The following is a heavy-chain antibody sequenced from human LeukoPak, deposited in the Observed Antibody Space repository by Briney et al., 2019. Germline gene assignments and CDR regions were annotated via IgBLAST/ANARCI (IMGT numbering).Heavy chain of an antibody. D-gene: IGHD1-26*01. Sequence: PGGSLRLSCTASGFTFGDCAMSWVRQAPGKGLEWVGFIRSKAYGGTTEYAASVKGRFTISRDDSKSIAYLQMNSLKTEDTAVYYCTRVDEWELFHWGQGTLVTVSS. J-gene: IGHJ4*02. CDR2: IRSKAYGGTT. V-gene: IGHV3-49*04. CDR3: TRVDEWELFH. CDR1: GFTFGDCA.